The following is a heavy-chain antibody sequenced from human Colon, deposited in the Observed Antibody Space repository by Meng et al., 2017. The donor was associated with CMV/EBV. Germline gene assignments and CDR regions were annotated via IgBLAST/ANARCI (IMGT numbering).Heavy chain of an antibody. D-gene: IGHD1-26*01. CDR3: ATVSGGDFDY. J-gene: IGHJ4*02. CDR1: GYTFTGYF. Sequence: QGQLGPVGAGVKKPGASVKVSCKASGYTFTGYFMYWVRQAPGQGLEWMGSINPNSGGTNYAQKFQGRVTMTRDTSINTAYMELSRLRSDDTAVYYCATVSGGDFDYWGQGTLVTVSS. CDR2: INPNSGGT. V-gene: IGHV1-2*02.